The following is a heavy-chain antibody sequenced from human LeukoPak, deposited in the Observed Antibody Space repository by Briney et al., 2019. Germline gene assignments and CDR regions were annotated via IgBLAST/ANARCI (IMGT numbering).Heavy chain of an antibody. V-gene: IGHV3-9*01. J-gene: IGHJ6*02. CDR2: ISWNSGSI. Sequence: QAGGSLRLSCAASGFTFDDYAVHWVRQAPGKGLEWVSGISWNSGSIGYADSVEGRFTISRDNAKNSLYLQMNSLRAEDTALYYCAKDIRPGWDYCYGMDVWGQGTTVTVSS. D-gene: IGHD1-26*01. CDR1: GFTFDDYA. CDR3: AKDIRPGWDYCYGMDV.